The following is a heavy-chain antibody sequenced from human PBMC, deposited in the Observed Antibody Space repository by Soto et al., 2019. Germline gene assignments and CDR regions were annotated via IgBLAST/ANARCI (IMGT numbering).Heavy chain of an antibody. CDR3: ARSLDYYDSSGIDY. D-gene: IGHD3-22*01. CDR2: TYYRSKWYN. V-gene: IGHV6-1*01. Sequence: SQTLSLTCAISGDSVSSNSAAWNWIRQSPSRGLEWLGRTYYRSKWYNDYAVSVKSRITINPDTSKNQFSLQLNSVTPEVTVVYYCARSLDYYDSSGIDYWGQGTLVTVSS. CDR1: GDSVSSNSAA. J-gene: IGHJ4*02.